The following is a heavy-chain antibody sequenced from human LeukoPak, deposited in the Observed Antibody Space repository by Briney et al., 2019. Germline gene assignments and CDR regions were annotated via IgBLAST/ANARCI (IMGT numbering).Heavy chain of an antibody. CDR2: ISGSGSST. CDR3: ANYRS. D-gene: IGHD1-14*01. Sequence: GGSLRLSCAGSGFTFSSYAMSWVRQAPGKGLECVSGISGSGSSTHYADSVKGRFTISRDNSKSTLYLQMSSLRDEDTAVYYCANYRSWGQGTLVTVSS. V-gene: IGHV3-23*01. J-gene: IGHJ4*02. CDR1: GFTFSSYA.